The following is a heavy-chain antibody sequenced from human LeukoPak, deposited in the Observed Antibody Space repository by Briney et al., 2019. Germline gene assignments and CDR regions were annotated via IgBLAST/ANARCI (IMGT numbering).Heavy chain of an antibody. D-gene: IGHD3-3*01. CDR3: ARVPRITIFGVVTAGPYDAFDI. V-gene: IGHV4-61*02. Sequence: PSETLSLTCTVSGGSISSGSYYWSWIRQPAGRGLEWIGRIYTSGSTNYNPSLKSRVTISVDTSKNQYSLKPSSVTAADTAVYYCARVPRITIFGVVTAGPYDAFDIWGQGTMVTVSS. J-gene: IGHJ3*02. CDR2: IYTSGST. CDR1: GGSISSGSYY.